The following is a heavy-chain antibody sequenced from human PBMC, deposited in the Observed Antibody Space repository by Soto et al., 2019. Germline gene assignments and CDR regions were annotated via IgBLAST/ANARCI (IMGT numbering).Heavy chain of an antibody. J-gene: IGHJ6*02. CDR3: ASEAIAAAAVYGMDV. D-gene: IGHD6-13*01. V-gene: IGHV1-3*05. CDR1: GYTFTSYA. Sequence: QVQLVQSGAEEKKPGASVKVSCKASGYTFTSYAMHWVRQAPGQRLEWMGWINAGNGNTKYSQKFQGRVTITRDTSASTAYMKLSSLRSEDTAVYYCASEAIAAAAVYGMDVWGQGTTVTVSS. CDR2: INAGNGNT.